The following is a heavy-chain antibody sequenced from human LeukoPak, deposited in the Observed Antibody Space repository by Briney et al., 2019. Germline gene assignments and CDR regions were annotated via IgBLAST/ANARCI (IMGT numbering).Heavy chain of an antibody. D-gene: IGHD3-22*01. Sequence: PSETLSLTCAVYGGSFSGYYWSWIRQPPGKGLEWIGEINHSGSTNYNPSLKSRVTISVDTSKNQFSLKLSSVTAADTAVYYCARGGRITMIVVVPYYFDYWGQGTLVTVSS. CDR2: INHSGST. J-gene: IGHJ4*02. CDR3: ARGGRITMIVVVPYYFDY. CDR1: GGSFSGYY. V-gene: IGHV4-34*01.